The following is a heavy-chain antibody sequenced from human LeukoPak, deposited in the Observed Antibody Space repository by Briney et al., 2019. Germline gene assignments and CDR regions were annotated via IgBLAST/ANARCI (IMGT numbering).Heavy chain of an antibody. V-gene: IGHV1-46*01. J-gene: IGHJ4*02. CDR3: AREAINGPTFDY. CDR1: GYTFTSYD. Sequence: ASVKVSCKASGYTFTSYDINWVRQAPGQGLEWMGIINPSGGSTSYAQKFQGRVTMTRDTSTSTVYMELSSLRSEDTAVYYCAREAINGPTFDYWGQGTLVTVSS. D-gene: IGHD5-12*01. CDR2: INPSGGST.